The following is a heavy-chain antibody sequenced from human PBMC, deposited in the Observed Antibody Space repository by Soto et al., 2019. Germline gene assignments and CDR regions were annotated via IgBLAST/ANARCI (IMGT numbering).Heavy chain of an antibody. CDR2: ISGSGGST. CDR1: GFTFSSYA. V-gene: IGHV3-23*01. CDR3: AKGGCSSTSCYYNLFDP. J-gene: IGHJ5*02. Sequence: GGSLRLSCAASGFTFSSYAMSWVRQAPGKGLEWVSAISGSGGSTYYADSVKGLFTISRDNSKNTLYLQMNSLRAEDTAVYYCAKGGCSSTSCYYNLFDPWGQGTLVTVSS. D-gene: IGHD2-2*01.